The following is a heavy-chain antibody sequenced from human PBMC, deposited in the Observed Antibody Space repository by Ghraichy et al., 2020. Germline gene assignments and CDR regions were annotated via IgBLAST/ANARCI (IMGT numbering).Heavy chain of an antibody. CDR2: IRYDENNK. CDR3: AKDSGDGSGNLEH. J-gene: IGHJ4*02. V-gene: IGHV3-30*02. Sequence: GGSLRLSCAASKFTFSNYGMHWVRQAPGKGLEWVAFIRYDENNKYYADSVKGRFTISRDNSKNALHLQMNSLRAEDTAVYYCAKDSGDGSGNLEHGGQGTLVTVSP. D-gene: IGHD3-10*01. CDR1: KFTFSNYG.